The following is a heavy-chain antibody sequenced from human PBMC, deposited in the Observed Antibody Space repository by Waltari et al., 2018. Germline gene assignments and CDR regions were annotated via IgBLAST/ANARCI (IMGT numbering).Heavy chain of an antibody. V-gene: IGHV1-2*06. CDR3: ARGYCSGGSCYSRWFDP. CDR2: INPNSGGT. D-gene: IGHD2-15*01. CDR1: GYTFTGYY. Sequence: QVQLVQSGAEVKKPGASVKVSCKASGYTFTGYYMHWVRQAPGQGLEWMGRINPNSGGTNYAQKFQGRVTMTRDTSISTAYMELSRLRSDDTAVYYCARGYCSGGSCYSRWFDPWGQGTLVTVSS. J-gene: IGHJ5*02.